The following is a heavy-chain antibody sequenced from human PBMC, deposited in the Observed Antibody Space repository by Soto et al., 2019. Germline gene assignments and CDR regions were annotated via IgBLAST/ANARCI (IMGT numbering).Heavy chain of an antibody. CDR2: ISAYNGNT. V-gene: IGHV1-18*01. D-gene: IGHD6-13*01. CDR1: GYTFTSYG. CDR3: ARATPRVGSWED. Sequence: QVQLVQSGAEVKKPGASVKVSCKASGYTFTSYGITGVRQAPGQGLEGRGWISAYNGNTNYEQKLQGRHTMTTDNATRTAYMELRSLRSDDTAVYYCARATPRVGSWEDWGQGTLVTVSS. J-gene: IGHJ4*02.